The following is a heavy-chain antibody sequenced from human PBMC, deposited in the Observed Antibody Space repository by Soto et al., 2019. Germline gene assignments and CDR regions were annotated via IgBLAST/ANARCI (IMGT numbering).Heavy chain of an antibody. V-gene: IGHV1-69*01. CDR2: VSPPFRTS. CDR3: ARVLYYGSGSYSPHGMDV. J-gene: IGHJ6*02. D-gene: IGHD3-10*01. Sequence: QVQLVQSGAEVKKPGSSVKVSCKTSGVSFNNNGIGWVRQAPGHGLEWMGGVSPPFRTSNYARKFQGRISITADASTGIVNMELSSLTSEDTAQYYCARVLYYGSGSYSPHGMDVWCQGTTVTVSS. CDR1: GVSFNNNG.